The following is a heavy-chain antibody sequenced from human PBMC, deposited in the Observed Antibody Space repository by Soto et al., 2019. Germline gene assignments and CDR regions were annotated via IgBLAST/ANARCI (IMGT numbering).Heavy chain of an antibody. CDR2: ISSNGGST. D-gene: IGHD3-22*01. CDR3: VKPYKTYHSSGYLDY. J-gene: IGHJ4*02. V-gene: IGHV3-64D*06. CDR1: GFTFSSYA. Sequence: PGGSLRLSCSASGFTFSSYAMHWVRQAPGKGLEYGSAISSNGGSTYYADSVKGRFTISRDNCKNTLYLQMISLRAEDTAVYYFVKPYKTYHSSGYLDYWRQGPLVTVSS.